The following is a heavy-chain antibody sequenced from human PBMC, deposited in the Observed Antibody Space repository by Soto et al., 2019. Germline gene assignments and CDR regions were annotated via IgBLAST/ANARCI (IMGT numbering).Heavy chain of an antibody. Sequence: SVKVSCKASGGTFSSYAISWVRQAPGQGLEWMGGIIPIFGTANYAQKFQGRVTITADGSTSTAYMELSSPRSEDTAVYYCARSLDYDSSGSRGFDLWGRGTLVTVSS. D-gene: IGHD3-22*01. CDR3: ARSLDYDSSGSRGFDL. CDR2: IIPIFGTA. V-gene: IGHV1-69*13. CDR1: GGTFSSYA. J-gene: IGHJ2*01.